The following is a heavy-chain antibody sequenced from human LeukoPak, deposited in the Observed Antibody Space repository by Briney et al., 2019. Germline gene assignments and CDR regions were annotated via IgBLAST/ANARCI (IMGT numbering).Heavy chain of an antibody. CDR1: GYTFTNYD. J-gene: IGHJ4*02. CDR2: MTPNSGNT. CDR3: ARNLYESGEFDY. Sequence: ASVKVSCKASGYTFTNYDINWVRQATGQGPEWLGWMTPNSGNTGYAQKFQGRVTLTRDTSIGTAYMELDSLTSEDTAVYFCARNLYESGEFDYWGQGTLVTVSS. D-gene: IGHD3-16*01. V-gene: IGHV1-8*01.